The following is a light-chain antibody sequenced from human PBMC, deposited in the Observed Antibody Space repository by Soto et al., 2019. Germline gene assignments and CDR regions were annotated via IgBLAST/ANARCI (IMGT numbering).Light chain of an antibody. J-gene: IGLJ3*02. Sequence: QSALTQPPSASGSPGQSVTISCTRTSSDIGAYNYVSWYQHHPGKAPKLIIYEVTKRPSGVPDRFSASKSGNTAFLTVSGLQAEDEADYYCTSFGDSRVFGGGTKVTVL. V-gene: IGLV2-8*01. CDR3: TSFGDSRV. CDR2: EVT. CDR1: SSDIGAYNY.